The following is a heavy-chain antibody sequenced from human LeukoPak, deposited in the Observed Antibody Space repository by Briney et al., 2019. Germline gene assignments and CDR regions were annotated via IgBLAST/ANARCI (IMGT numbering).Heavy chain of an antibody. D-gene: IGHD2-15*01. V-gene: IGHV1-24*01. CDR1: GYTLTELS. CDR3: ATGVVAATRFDY. CDR2: FDPEDGET. J-gene: IGHJ4*02. Sequence: ASVKVSCKVSGYTLTELSMHWVRQAPGKGLEWMGGFDPEDGETIYAQKFQGRVTMNEDTSTDTAYMELSSLRSEDTAVYYCATGVVAATRFDYWGQGTLVTVSS.